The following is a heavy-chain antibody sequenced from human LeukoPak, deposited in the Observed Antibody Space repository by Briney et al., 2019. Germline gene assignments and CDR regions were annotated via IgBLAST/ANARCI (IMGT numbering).Heavy chain of an antibody. V-gene: IGHV4-4*07. J-gene: IGHJ4*02. CDR1: GGSITSYY. CDR2: IYASGYT. D-gene: IGHD3-10*01. Sequence: SETLSLTCTVSGGSITSYYWNWTSQPAGKGMEWIGRIYASGYTEYNPSLQTRVTMSVDTSKNEFSLKVDTVTAADTAVYFCARIQIVTGIYFDSWGQGSLVTVSS. CDR3: ARIQIVTGIYFDS.